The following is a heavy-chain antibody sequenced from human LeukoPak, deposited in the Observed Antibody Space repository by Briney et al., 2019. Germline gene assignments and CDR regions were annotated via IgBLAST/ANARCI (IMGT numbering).Heavy chain of an antibody. CDR1: GGSISSYY. CDR3: ARSIAARPLFDY. V-gene: IGHV4-59*08. CDR2: IYYSGST. J-gene: IGHJ4*02. D-gene: IGHD6-6*01. Sequence: SETLSLTCTVFGGSISSYYWSWIRQPPGKGLEWIGYIYYSGSTNYNPSLKSRVTISVDTSKNQFSLKLSSVTAADTAVYYCARSIAARPLFDYWGQGTLVTVSS.